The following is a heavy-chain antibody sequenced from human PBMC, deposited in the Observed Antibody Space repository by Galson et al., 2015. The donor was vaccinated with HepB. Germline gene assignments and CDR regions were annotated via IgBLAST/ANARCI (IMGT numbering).Heavy chain of an antibody. CDR2: ISPNDDYI. V-gene: IGHV3-21*01. CDR3: ARGGLQKQRNDYFDY. CDR1: EFTFRSYS. D-gene: IGHD1/OR15-1a*01. J-gene: IGHJ4*02. Sequence: SLRLSCAASEFTFRSYSMNWVRQAPGKGLEWVSSISPNDDYIYYANSLRGRFSISRDNAENSLYLQINSLRAEDTAVYYCARGGLQKQRNDYFDYWGRGTLVTVSS.